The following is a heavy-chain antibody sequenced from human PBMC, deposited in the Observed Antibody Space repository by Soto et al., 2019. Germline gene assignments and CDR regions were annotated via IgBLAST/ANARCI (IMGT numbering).Heavy chain of an antibody. CDR1: GFSFENYG. CDR2: IWYDGSLQ. J-gene: IGHJ6*02. CDR3: ANLWGDGYNLGQDYNGMDV. Sequence: QVQMVESGGGVVQPGRSLRLSCAASGFSFENYGMHWVRQAPGRGLDWVAIIWYDGSLQYYAAAVKGRFTISRDNSKNTLYVEMNSLRAEDTAVYYCANLWGDGYNLGQDYNGMDVWGQGATVIVSS. D-gene: IGHD5-12*01. V-gene: IGHV3-33*06.